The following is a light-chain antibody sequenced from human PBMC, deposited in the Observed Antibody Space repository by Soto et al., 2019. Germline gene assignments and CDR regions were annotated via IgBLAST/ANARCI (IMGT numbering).Light chain of an antibody. V-gene: IGKV3-15*01. CDR1: QSVSST. J-gene: IGKJ1*01. CDR2: GAS. CDR3: QQYNNWPRT. Sequence: EIVMTQSPATLSVSPGERATLSCRASQSVSSTLAWYQQKPGQAPRLLLYGASTRATGIPARFSGSGSGTDFTLTISSLQSEDFAVYYCQQYNNWPRTLGQGTKVEIK.